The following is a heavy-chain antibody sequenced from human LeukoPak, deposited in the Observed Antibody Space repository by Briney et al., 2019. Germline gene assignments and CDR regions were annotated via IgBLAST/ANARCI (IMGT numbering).Heavy chain of an antibody. CDR3: ARNSYDSSGYYSA. V-gene: IGHV3-21*01. J-gene: IGHJ5*02. CDR1: GFTFSSYS. D-gene: IGHD3-22*01. CDR2: ISSSSSYI. Sequence: PGGSLRLSCAASGFTFSSYSMNWVRQAPGKGLDWVSSISSSSSYIYYADSVKGRFTISRDNAKNSLYLQMNSLRAEDTAVYYCARNSYDSSGYYSAWGQGTLVTVSS.